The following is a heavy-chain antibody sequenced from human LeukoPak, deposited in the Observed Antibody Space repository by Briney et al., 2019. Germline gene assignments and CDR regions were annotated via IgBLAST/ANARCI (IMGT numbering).Heavy chain of an antibody. D-gene: IGHD3-10*01. J-gene: IGHJ4*02. CDR1: GGSFSGYY. CDR2: IYYSGST. Sequence: PSETLSLTCAVYGGSFSGYYWSWIRQPPGKGLEWIGSIYYSGSTYYNPSLKSRITISVDTSKNQFSLKLTSVTAADTAVYYCASRLWFGELPFDYWGQGTLVTVSS. CDR3: ASRLWFGELPFDY. V-gene: IGHV4-34*01.